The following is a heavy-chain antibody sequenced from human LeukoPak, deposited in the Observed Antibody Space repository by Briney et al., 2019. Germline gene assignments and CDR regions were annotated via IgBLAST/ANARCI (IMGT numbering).Heavy chain of an antibody. J-gene: IGHJ6*03. D-gene: IGHD3-10*01. Sequence: SETLSLTCTVSGGSISSGSYYWSWIRQPAGKGLEWIGRIYTSGSTNYNPSLKSRVTISVDTSKNQFSLKLSSVTAADTAVYYCARAYYGSGSYNFWGYYYYMDVWGKGTTVTISS. V-gene: IGHV4-61*02. CDR2: IYTSGST. CDR3: ARAYYGSGSYNFWGYYYYMDV. CDR1: GGSISSGSYY.